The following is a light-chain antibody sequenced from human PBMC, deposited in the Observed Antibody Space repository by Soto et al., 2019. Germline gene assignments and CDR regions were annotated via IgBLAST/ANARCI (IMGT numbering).Light chain of an antibody. CDR1: FPNIGSYT. Sequence: QSVLTQPPSASGTPGQKVTISCSGSFPNIGSYTVSWYQHLPGTAPKLLIYSNSQRPSGVPDRFSGSKSGTSASLAISGLRSEDETDYYCAAWDDSLNGWVFGGGTKLTVL. CDR3: AAWDDSLNGWV. J-gene: IGLJ3*02. V-gene: IGLV1-44*01. CDR2: SNS.